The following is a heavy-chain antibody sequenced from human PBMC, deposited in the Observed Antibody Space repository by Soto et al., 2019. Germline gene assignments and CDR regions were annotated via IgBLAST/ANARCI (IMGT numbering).Heavy chain of an antibody. D-gene: IGHD3-22*01. CDR2: INAGNGNT. J-gene: IGHJ4*02. V-gene: IGHV1-3*01. Sequence: ASVKGSCKASGYIITRYSRHWVRQAPGQRLEWMGWINAGNGNTKFSQKFQGRVTITRDTSASTAYMELRGLRSEDTAVYYCAILGTYYFDNSDNYFDFWGQGTLVTVSS. CDR1: GYIITRYS. CDR3: AILGTYYFDNSDNYFDF.